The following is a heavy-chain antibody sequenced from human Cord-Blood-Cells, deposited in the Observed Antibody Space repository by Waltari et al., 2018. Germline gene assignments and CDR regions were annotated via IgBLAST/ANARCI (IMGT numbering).Heavy chain of an antibody. CDR2: IYYSRST. Sequence: QLQLQESGPGLVKPSETLSLTCTVSGGSISSSSYYWGWIRQPPGKGLEWIGGIYYSRSTYYTPSLKSRVTISVDTSKNQFSLKLSSVTAADTAVYYCARQPYDFWSGYYLDYWGQGTLVTVSS. V-gene: IGHV4-39*01. D-gene: IGHD3-3*01. CDR3: ARQPYDFWSGYYLDY. CDR1: GGSISSSSYY. J-gene: IGHJ4*02.